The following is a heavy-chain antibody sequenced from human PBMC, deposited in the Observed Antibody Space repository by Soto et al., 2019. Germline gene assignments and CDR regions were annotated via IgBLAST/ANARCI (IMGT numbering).Heavy chain of an antibody. CDR1: GYTFTSYD. Sequence: ASVKVSCKASGYTFTSYDINWVRQATGQGLEWMGWMNPNSGNTGYAQKFQVRVTMTRNRYISTAYMELSSLRAEDTAVQYCWLSSLYGATAGAFDIWGLGIIVTVSS. CDR3: WLSSLYGATAGAFDI. J-gene: IGHJ3*02. CDR2: MNPNSGNT. V-gene: IGHV1-8*02. D-gene: IGHD1-26*01.